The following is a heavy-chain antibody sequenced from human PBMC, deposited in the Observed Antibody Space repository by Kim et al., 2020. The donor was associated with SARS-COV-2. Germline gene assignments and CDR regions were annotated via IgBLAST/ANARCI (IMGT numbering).Heavy chain of an antibody. V-gene: IGHV3-53*01. CDR3: ARTDNDSSGYYSAYW. D-gene: IGHD3-22*01. CDR2: IYSGGST. J-gene: IGHJ2*01. CDR1: GFTARSYY. Sequence: GGSLRLSCAASGFTARSYYMTWVRQAPGKGLEWVSVIYSGGSTYYAASVKGRFTISRDNSKNKLYLQINSLRAEDTAVFYFARTDNDSSGYYSAYW.